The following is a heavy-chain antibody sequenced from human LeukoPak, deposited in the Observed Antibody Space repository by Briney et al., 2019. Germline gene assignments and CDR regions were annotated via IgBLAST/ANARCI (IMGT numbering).Heavy chain of an antibody. CDR3: ARDRGRGFDL. Sequence: GGSLRPSCAASGFIFSRYWMTWVRQPPGKGLQGVANIKEDGKDKYYVDSVKGRFTISKDNAKNSLYLQMNSLRVDDTAVYYCARDRGRGFDLWGQGTLVTVSS. V-gene: IGHV3-7*01. J-gene: IGHJ5*02. CDR1: GFIFSRYW. CDR2: IKEDGKDK.